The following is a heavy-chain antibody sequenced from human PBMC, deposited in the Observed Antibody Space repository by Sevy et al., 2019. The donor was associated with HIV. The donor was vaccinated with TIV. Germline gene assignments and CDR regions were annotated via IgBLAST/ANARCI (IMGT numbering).Heavy chain of an antibody. D-gene: IGHD3-3*01. CDR1: GFTFSSYW. CDR3: CTTSGAVPFDT. CDR2: IKQDGSEK. J-gene: IGHJ3*02. V-gene: IGHV3-7*01. Sequence: GGSLRLSCAASGFTFSSYWMNWVRQAPGKGLEWVANIKQDGSEKYYVDSVKGRFTISRGNAKNSLYLQMNSLRADDTAVYYCCTTSGAVPFDTWGQGTMVTVSS.